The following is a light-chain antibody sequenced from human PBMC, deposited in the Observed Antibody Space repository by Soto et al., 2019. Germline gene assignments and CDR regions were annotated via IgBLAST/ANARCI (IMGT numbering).Light chain of an antibody. J-gene: IGLJ1*01. CDR1: SNDGWRYKS. V-gene: IGLV2-14*03. Sequence: QAAPGQTASGSGASGKSITISRPWNSNDGWRYKSVSCYQVHPGNAPKLILYDVGDRPSGVSYRFSGSKSGNTASLTISGLQAADEADYFCSSFTSSMTNVFGSGTKVTVL. CDR3: SSFTSSMTNV. CDR2: DVG.